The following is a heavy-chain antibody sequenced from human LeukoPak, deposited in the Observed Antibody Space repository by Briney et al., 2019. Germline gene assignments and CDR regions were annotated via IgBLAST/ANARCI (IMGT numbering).Heavy chain of an antibody. J-gene: IGHJ4*02. CDR3: AKGAGYSYGYEVDY. V-gene: IGHV3-23*01. CDR2: ISGSGGST. D-gene: IGHD5-18*01. CDR1: GFTFSTYA. Sequence: PGGSLRLSCAASGFTFSTYAMSWVRQAPGKGLEWVSAISGSGGSTYYADSVKGRFTISRDNSKNTLYLQMNSLRAEDTAVYYCAKGAGYSYGYEVDYWGQGTLVTVSS.